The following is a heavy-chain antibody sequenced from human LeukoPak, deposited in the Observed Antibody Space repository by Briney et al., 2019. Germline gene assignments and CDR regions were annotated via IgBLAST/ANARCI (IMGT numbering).Heavy chain of an antibody. CDR1: GFTFSSYG. Sequence: GRSLRLSCAASGFTFSSYGMHWVRQAPGKGLEWVAVIWYDGSNKYYADSVKGRFTISRDNSKNTLYLQMNSLRAEDTAVYYCAKDTRYIVGATYEDYWGQGTLVTVSS. CDR3: AKDTRYIVGATYEDY. V-gene: IGHV3-33*06. CDR2: IWYDGSNK. D-gene: IGHD1-26*01. J-gene: IGHJ4*02.